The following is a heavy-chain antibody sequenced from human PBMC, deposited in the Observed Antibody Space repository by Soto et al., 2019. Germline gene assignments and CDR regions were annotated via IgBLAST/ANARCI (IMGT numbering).Heavy chain of an antibody. CDR1: GGGNLRDYR. CDR2: ISANNGNT. J-gene: IGHJ4*02. V-gene: IGHV1-18*04. CDR3: ARDLPHPAEYSSGWYN. Sequence: GASVKVSCKASGGGNLRDYRTTWVRRAPGQGLEWMGGISANNGNTNYAQKLQGRVTMTTDTSTSTAYTELRSLRSDDTAVYYCARDLPHPAEYSSGWYNWGQGTLVTVSS. D-gene: IGHD6-19*01.